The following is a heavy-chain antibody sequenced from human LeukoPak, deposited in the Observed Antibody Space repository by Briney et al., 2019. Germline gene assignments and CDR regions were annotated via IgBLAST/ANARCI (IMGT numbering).Heavy chain of an antibody. V-gene: IGHV3-30*18. D-gene: IGHD3-22*01. CDR1: GFTFSSYG. J-gene: IGHJ4*02. Sequence: PGGSLRLSCAASGFTFSSYGMHWVRQAPRKGLEWVAVISYDGSNKYYADSVKGRFTISRDNSKNTLYLQMNSLRAEDTAVYYCAKATGEYYDTWGQGTLVTVSS. CDR2: ISYDGSNK. CDR3: AKATGEYYDT.